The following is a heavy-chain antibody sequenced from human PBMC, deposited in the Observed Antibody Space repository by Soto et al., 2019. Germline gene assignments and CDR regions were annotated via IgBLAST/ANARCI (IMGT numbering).Heavy chain of an antibody. Sequence: QVQLQQWGAGLLKPSGPLSLTCAVYGGSFSGYYWSWIRQPPGKGLEWIGEINHSGVTNYKPSLKRRVTISVDTSKNQFSLQLQSVTAADTALYYCARFSGSYYYAMDVWGQGSTVTVSS. CDR3: ARFSGSYYYAMDV. V-gene: IGHV4-34*01. CDR2: INHSGVT. D-gene: IGHD6-19*01. J-gene: IGHJ6*02. CDR1: GGSFSGYY.